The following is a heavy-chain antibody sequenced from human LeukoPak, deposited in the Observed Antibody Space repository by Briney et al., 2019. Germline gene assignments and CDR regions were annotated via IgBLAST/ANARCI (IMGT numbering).Heavy chain of an antibody. CDR3: ARHPHYYDSSGYPLDP. Sequence: SETLSLTCTVSGGSISSYYWSWIRQPPGKGLEWIGYIYYSGSTNYNPSLKSRVTISVDTSKNQFSLKLSSVTAADTAVYYCARHPHYYDSSGYPLDPWGHGTLVTVSS. CDR1: GGSISSYY. J-gene: IGHJ5*02. CDR2: IYYSGST. V-gene: IGHV4-59*08. D-gene: IGHD3-22*01.